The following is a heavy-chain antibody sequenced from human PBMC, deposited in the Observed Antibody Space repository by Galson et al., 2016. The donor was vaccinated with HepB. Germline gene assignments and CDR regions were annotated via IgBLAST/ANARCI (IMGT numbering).Heavy chain of an antibody. CDR2: ISGSGDST. D-gene: IGHD1-20*01. V-gene: IGHV3-23*01. CDR3: AKDSATYNWNPGHYGMDV. Sequence: SLRLSCAASGFTFSSYGMNWVRQAPGKGLEWVSGISGSGDSTHSADSEKGRFTISRDNSKNTLYLQMNSRRAEDTAVYYCAKDSATYNWNPGHYGMDVWGQGTTVTVSS. CDR1: GFTFSSYG. J-gene: IGHJ6*02.